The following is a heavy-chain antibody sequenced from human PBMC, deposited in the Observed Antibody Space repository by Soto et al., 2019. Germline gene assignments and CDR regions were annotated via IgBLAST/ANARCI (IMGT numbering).Heavy chain of an antibody. V-gene: IGHV1-18*01. Sequence: QVQLVQSGAEVKKPGASVKVSCKASGYTFTSYGISWVRQAPGQGLEWMGWISAYNGNIKYAQKLQGRVTMTTDTTTSTADKELRSRRSDDTAVYYCARDLAVGLVDYWGQGTLVTVSS. J-gene: IGHJ4*02. D-gene: IGHD6-19*01. CDR2: ISAYNGNI. CDR3: ARDLAVGLVDY. CDR1: GYTFTSYG.